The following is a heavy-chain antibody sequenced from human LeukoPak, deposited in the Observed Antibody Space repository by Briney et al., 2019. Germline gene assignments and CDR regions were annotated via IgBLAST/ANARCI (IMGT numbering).Heavy chain of an antibody. CDR1: GGTFGSYA. D-gene: IGHD6-19*01. CDR2: IIPIFGTA. J-gene: IGHJ6*04. CDR3: ARGEIVAVAGTTGGYYYYGMDV. V-gene: IGHV1-69*01. Sequence: SVKVSCKASGGTFGSYAISWVRQAPGQGLEWMGGIIPIFGTANYAQKFQGRVTITADESTSTAYMELSSLRSEDTAVYYCARGEIVAVAGTTGGYYYYGMDVWGKGTTVTVSS.